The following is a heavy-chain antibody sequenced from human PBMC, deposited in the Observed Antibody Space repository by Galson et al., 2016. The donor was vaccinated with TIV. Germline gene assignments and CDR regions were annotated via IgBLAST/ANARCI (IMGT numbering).Heavy chain of an antibody. D-gene: IGHD2-15*01. V-gene: IGHV3-23*01. Sequence: SLRLSCAASGFTFSSYAMSWVRRTPGKGLEWVSTFSGSPATTYYADSVKGRFTISRDNSKNTLYLQMDSLRAEDTAQYYCAKGTLATCSGVRCYYFDSWGQGALVTVSS. CDR3: AKGTLATCSGVRCYYFDS. CDR1: GFTFSSYA. CDR2: FSGSPATT. J-gene: IGHJ4*02.